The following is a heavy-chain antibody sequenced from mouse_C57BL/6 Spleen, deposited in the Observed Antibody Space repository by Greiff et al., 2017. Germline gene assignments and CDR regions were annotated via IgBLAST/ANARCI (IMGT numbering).Heavy chain of an antibody. CDR2: INYDGSST. Sequence: EVKLVESEGGLVQPGSSMKLSCTASGFTFSDYYMAWVRQVPEKGLEWVANINYDGSSTYYLDSLKSRFIISRDNAKNILYLQMSSLKSEDTATYYCARVHGSYYFDYWGKGTTLTVSS. J-gene: IGHJ2*01. CDR1: GFTFSDYY. CDR3: ARVHGSYYFDY. D-gene: IGHD1-1*01. V-gene: IGHV5-16*01.